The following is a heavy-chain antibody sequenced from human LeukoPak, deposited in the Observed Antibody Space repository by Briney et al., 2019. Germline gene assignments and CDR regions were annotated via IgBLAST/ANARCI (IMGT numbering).Heavy chain of an antibody. Sequence: ASVKVSCKASGGTFSSYAISWVRQAPGQGLEWMGGIIPIFGTANYAQKFQGRVTITTDESTSTAYMELRSLRSDDTAVYYCAGDREYQLLSPSDAFDIWGQGTMVTVSS. V-gene: IGHV1-69*05. CDR2: IIPIFGTA. CDR1: GGTFSSYA. J-gene: IGHJ3*02. CDR3: AGDREYQLLSPSDAFDI. D-gene: IGHD2-2*01.